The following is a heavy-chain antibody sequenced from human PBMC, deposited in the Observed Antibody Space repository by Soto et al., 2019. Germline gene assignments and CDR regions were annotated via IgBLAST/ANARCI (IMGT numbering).Heavy chain of an antibody. CDR2: INHSGST. CDR3: ARGHKVRLRRPQAGVAVDY. CDR1: GGSFSGYY. V-gene: IGHV4-34*01. J-gene: IGHJ4*02. Sequence: SETLSLTCAVYGGSFSGYYWSWIRQPPGKGLEWIGEINHSGSTNYNPSLKSRVTISVDTSKNQFSLKLSSVTAADTAVYYCARGHKVRLRRPQAGVAVDYWGQGTLVTVSS. D-gene: IGHD6-13*01.